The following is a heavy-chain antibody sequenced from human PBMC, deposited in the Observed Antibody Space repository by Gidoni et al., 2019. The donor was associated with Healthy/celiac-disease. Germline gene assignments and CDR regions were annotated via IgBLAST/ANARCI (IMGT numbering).Heavy chain of an antibody. CDR1: GFPFSTSA. V-gene: IGHV3-23*01. J-gene: IGHJ5*02. Sequence: EVQLLESGGGLVQPGGSLRLSCAASGFPFSTSAMSWVRQAPGKGLEWVSAISGSGGSTYYADSVKGRFTISRDNSKNTLYLQMNSLRAEDTAVYYCAKAAHRLTTVTSWFDPWGQGTLVTVSS. CDR2: ISGSGGST. D-gene: IGHD4-17*01. CDR3: AKAAHRLTTVTSWFDP.